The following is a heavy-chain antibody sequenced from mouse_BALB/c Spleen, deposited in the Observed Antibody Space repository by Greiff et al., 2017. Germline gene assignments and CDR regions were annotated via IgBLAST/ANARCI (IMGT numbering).Heavy chain of an antibody. Sequence: EVKLMESGGGLVQPGGSLRLSCATSGFTFPDYYMSWVRQPPGKALEWLGFIRNKANGYTTEYSASVKGRFTISRDNSQSILYLQMNTLRAEDSATYYCARVRPYAMDYWGQGTSVTVSA. J-gene: IGHJ4*01. D-gene: IGHD1-2*01. CDR3: ARVRPYAMDY. CDR2: IRNKANGYTT. V-gene: IGHV7-3*02. CDR1: GFTFPDYY.